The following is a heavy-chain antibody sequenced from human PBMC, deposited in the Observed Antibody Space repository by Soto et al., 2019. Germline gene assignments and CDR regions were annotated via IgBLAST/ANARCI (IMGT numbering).Heavy chain of an antibody. CDR1: GYTVTSYA. CDR3: ARGGGDYDSSGYSPALDS. J-gene: IGHJ3*02. D-gene: IGHD3-22*01. V-gene: IGHV1-3*05. Sequence: QVQLVQSGAEEKKPGASVKVSCKASGYTVTSYAMHWVRQAPGQRLEWMGWINAGNGNTKYSQKFQGRVTMTRDTSASTAYMEWVSLGSEDKAVYYCARGGGDYDSSGYSPALDSSGHGKMVTASS. CDR2: INAGNGNT.